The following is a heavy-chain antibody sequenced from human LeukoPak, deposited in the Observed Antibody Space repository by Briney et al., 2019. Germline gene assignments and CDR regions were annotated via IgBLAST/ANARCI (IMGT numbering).Heavy chain of an antibody. CDR2: IHHSGST. D-gene: IGHD3-10*01. J-gene: IGHJ3*02. Sequence: SQTLSLTCTVSGGSISSNDHYWSWIRQPPGKGLEWIGYIHHSGSTYYNPSLKSRVTISVETSKKQFSLKLRSVSAADTAVYYYARATITMALGIHADALDIWGQGTMVTVSS. CDR1: GGSISSNDHY. V-gene: IGHV4-30-4*08. CDR3: ARATITMALGIHADALDI.